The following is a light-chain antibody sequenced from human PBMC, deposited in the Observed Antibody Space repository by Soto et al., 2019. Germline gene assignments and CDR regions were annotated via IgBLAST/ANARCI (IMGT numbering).Light chain of an antibody. J-gene: IGKJ1*01. V-gene: IGKV3-15*01. CDR1: QSVSSN. Sequence: EIVMTQSPATLSVSPGERATLSCRASQSVSSNLAWYQQKPGQAPRLLISGASTRATGIPARFSGSGSGTEFTLTISSLQSEDFAIYCCQQYNNWPPDRTFGQGTKVEIK. CDR3: QQYNNWPPDRT. CDR2: GAS.